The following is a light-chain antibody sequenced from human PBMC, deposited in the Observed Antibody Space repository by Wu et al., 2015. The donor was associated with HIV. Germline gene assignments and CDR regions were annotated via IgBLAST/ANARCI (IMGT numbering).Light chain of an antibody. J-gene: IGKJ5*01. CDR2: AAS. Sequence: DIQMTQSPSSLSASIGDRVTITCRTSQNIDNFLNWYQQKPGKAPRLIISAASNLQSGAPSRSSGSGSGTDFTLTISSLQPEDFATYFCQETSSIPPAFGQGTRVDNK. CDR1: QNIDNF. V-gene: IGKV1-39*01. CDR3: QETSSIPPA.